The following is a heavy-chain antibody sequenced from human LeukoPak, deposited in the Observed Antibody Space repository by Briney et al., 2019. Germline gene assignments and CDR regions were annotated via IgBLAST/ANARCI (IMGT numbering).Heavy chain of an antibody. CDR3: TTREAVAGTVVDDY. CDR1: GFTFSNAW. CDR2: IKSKTDGGTT. Sequence: NPGGSLRLSCAASGFTFSNAWMSWVRQAPGKGLEWVGRIKSKTDGGTTDYAAPVKGRFTISRDDSKNTLYLQMNSLKTEDTAVYYCTTREAVAGTVVDDYWGQGTLVTVSS. J-gene: IGHJ4*02. V-gene: IGHV3-15*01. D-gene: IGHD6-13*01.